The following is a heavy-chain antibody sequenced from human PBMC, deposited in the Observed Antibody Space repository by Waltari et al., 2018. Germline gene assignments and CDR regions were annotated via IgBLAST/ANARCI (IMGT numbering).Heavy chain of an antibody. CDR1: GFTLGTLN. CDR2: MTTTSRII. CDR3: VRDHRHGFDV. V-gene: IGHV3-48*01. J-gene: IGHJ3*01. Sequence: EVQLIESGGNLIVPGGSLRLYFLASGFTLGTLNRNWVRQAPGKGLEGIAYMTTTSRIISYADSVRGRFTISRDNAKDSLYLQMNSLRPEDTAVYHCVRDHRHGFDVWGQGTMVTVSS.